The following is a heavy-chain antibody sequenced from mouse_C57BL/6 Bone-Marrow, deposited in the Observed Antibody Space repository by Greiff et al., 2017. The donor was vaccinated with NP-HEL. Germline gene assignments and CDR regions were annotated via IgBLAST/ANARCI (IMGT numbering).Heavy chain of an antibody. J-gene: IGHJ2*01. CDR3: ARTGYY. CDR1: GYTFTSYW. Sequence: QVQLQQPGAELVKPGASVTLSCKASGYTFTSYWMQWVKQRPGQGLEWIGEIAPSDSYTNYNQKVKGKATLTVDTSASTAYMQLSSLSSEDSAVYYCARTGYYWGQGTTLTVSS. V-gene: IGHV1-50*01. CDR2: IAPSDSYT.